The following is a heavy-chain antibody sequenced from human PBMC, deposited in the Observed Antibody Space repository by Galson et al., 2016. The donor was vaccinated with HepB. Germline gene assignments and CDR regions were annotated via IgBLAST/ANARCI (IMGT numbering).Heavy chain of an antibody. Sequence: SLRLSCAASGFTFDTFTLHWVRQSPGKGLEWVAVISDNGGSTFYAESVQGRFIISRDNSKNTVYLQMRSLRVEDTAVYYCARVHAGLYDNSGSYFDAWGQGTLVTVSS. V-gene: IGHV3-30-3*01. D-gene: IGHD3-22*01. CDR2: ISDNGGST. CDR1: GFTFDTFT. CDR3: ARVHAGLYDNSGSYFDA. J-gene: IGHJ4*02.